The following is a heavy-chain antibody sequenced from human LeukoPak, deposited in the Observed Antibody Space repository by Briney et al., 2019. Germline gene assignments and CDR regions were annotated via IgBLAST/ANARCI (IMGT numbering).Heavy chain of an antibody. Sequence: GGSLRLSCAASGFTFSNAWMNWVRQAPGKGLEWVGRIKSKTGGSTTDYAAPVKGRFTISRDDSTNTLFLQMNSLKTEDTALYYCTRIIKSGSFDYWGQGTLVTVSS. CDR2: IKSKTGGSTT. CDR1: GFTFSNAW. V-gene: IGHV3-15*01. CDR3: TRIIKSGSFDY. D-gene: IGHD1-26*01. J-gene: IGHJ4*02.